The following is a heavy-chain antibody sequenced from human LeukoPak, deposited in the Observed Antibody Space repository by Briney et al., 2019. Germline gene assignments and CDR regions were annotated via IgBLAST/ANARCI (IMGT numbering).Heavy chain of an antibody. Sequence: GASVKVSCKASGYTFPTYAMYWVRQAPGERLEWMGWINAGNGNTKYSQKFQGRVTITRDTSASTAYMELSSLRSEDTAVYYCARDLWHDSGSYSDYWGQGTLVTVSS. CDR2: INAGNGNT. CDR3: ARDLWHDSGSYSDY. J-gene: IGHJ4*02. D-gene: IGHD1-26*01. V-gene: IGHV1-3*01. CDR1: GYTFPTYA.